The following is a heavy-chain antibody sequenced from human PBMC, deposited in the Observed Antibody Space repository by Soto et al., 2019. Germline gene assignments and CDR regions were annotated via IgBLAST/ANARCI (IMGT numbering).Heavy chain of an antibody. D-gene: IGHD2-2*02. CDR1: GYTFSGYY. V-gene: IGHV1-2*02. J-gene: IGHJ6*02. CDR3: ARSLTEGYCTITGCYTRPLYGMDV. Sequence: ASVKVSCKASGYTFSGYYIHWLRQAPGQGLEWMGWINPNSGGTNYAQKFQGRVTVTRDTPTSTAYMELSRLTSDDTAVYYCARSLTEGYCTITGCYTRPLYGMDVWGQGATVTVSS. CDR2: INPNSGGT.